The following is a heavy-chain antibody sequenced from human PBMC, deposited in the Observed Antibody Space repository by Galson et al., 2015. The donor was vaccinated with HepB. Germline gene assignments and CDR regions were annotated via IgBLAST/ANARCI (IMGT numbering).Heavy chain of an antibody. CDR1: GYSLTELS. Sequence: SVKVSCKVSGYSLTELSMDWVRQAPGKGLEWMGTFDPEDGETINAQKFQGGVTLTEDTSTDTLYMELSSLRSEDTAVYYCASLPGGHIPGTRDLWGYWGQGTLVSVSS. CDR3: ASLPGGHIPGTRDLWGY. V-gene: IGHV1-24*01. J-gene: IGHJ4*02. CDR2: FDPEDGET. D-gene: IGHD1-7*01.